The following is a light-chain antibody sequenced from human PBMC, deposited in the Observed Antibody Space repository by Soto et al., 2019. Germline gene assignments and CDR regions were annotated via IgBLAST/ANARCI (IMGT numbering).Light chain of an antibody. V-gene: IGLV2-14*01. CDR3: SSYASSSGFV. CDR2: DVS. CDR1: GSDVCRYKY. J-gene: IGLJ1*01. Sequence: QSALNQSSYLSGSPAQSIPISCTRTGSDVCRYKYVSWYQQLPGKSTKLIIYDVSYRPSGESDRFSGSNSVNTASLIISGIQAEDEADYYCSSYASSSGFVFATGTKVTVL.